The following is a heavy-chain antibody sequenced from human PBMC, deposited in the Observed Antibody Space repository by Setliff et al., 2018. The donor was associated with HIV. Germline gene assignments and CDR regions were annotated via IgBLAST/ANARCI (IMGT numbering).Heavy chain of an antibody. J-gene: IGHJ5*01. Sequence: GESLKISCKGSGYTFSDYWIGWVRQMPGKGLEWMGIIHPGDSDTRYSPSFQGQVTISADKSINTAYLRWRSLRASDTAIYFCAKHGFERKSPYNWFDSWGQGTLVTVSS. CDR2: IHPGDSDT. V-gene: IGHV5-51*01. CDR3: AKHGFERKSPYNWFDS. CDR1: GYTFSDYW. D-gene: IGHD3-16*01.